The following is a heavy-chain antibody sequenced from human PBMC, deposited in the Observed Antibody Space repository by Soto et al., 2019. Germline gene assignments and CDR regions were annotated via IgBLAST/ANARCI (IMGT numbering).Heavy chain of an antibody. CDR3: ASRGYCSGGSCRNARFHYYYMDV. J-gene: IGHJ6*03. CDR1: GYTFTSYA. CDR2: INAGNGNT. D-gene: IGHD2-15*01. Sequence: ASVKVSCKASGYTFTSYAMHWVRQAPGQRLEWMGWINAGNGNTKYSQKFQGRVTITRDTSASTAYMELSSLRSEDTAVYYCASRGYCSGGSCRNARFHYYYMDVWGKGTTVTVSS. V-gene: IGHV1-3*01.